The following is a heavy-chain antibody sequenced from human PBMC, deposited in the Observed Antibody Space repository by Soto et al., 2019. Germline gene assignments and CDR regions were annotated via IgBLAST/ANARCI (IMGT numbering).Heavy chain of an antibody. CDR1: GFTFRTYT. V-gene: IGHV3-21*04. J-gene: IGHJ6*02. CDR2: IRGFSPYT. CDR3: ARARSGWSYYYYYYGMDV. Sequence: GGSLRLSCISSGFTFRTYTMNWVRQAPGKGLEWVSGIRGFSPYTFYAESVKGRFTISRDNAKNSLYLQMSSLRAEDTAVYYCARARSGWSYYYYYYGMDVWGQGTTVTVSS. D-gene: IGHD6-19*01.